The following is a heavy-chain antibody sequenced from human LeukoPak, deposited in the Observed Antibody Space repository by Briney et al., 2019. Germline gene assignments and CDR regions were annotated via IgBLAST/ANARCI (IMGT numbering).Heavy chain of an antibody. J-gene: IGHJ6*04. Sequence: GGSLRLSCAVSGFTFSHAWMNWVRQAQGQGLEWVSYISSSGSTIYYADSVKGRFTISRDDAKNSLYLQMNSLRAEDTAVYYCAELGITMIGGVWGKGTTVTISS. V-gene: IGHV3-48*04. CDR3: AELGITMIGGV. CDR2: ISSSGSTI. CDR1: GFTFSHAW. D-gene: IGHD3-10*02.